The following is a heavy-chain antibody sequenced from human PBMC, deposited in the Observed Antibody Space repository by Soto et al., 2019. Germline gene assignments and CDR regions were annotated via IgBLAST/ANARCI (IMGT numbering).Heavy chain of an antibody. CDR2: IYHSGST. D-gene: IGHD2-2*01. V-gene: IGHV4-30-2*01. CDR1: GGSISRGGYY. J-gene: IGHJ5*02. CDR3: ARVIVVVPAATDNWFDP. Sequence: SETLSLTCTVSGGSISRGGYYWSWIRQHPGKGLEWIGYIYHSGSTYYNPSLKSRVTISVDRSKNQFSLKLSSVTAADTAVYYCARVIVVVPAATDNWFDPWGQGTLVTVSS.